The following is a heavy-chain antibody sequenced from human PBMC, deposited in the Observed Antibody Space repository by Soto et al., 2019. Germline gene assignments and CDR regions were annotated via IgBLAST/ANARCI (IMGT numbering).Heavy chain of an antibody. J-gene: IGHJ4*02. D-gene: IGHD3-3*01. V-gene: IGHV3-30-3*01. CDR2: ISYDGSNK. CDR1: GFTFSSYA. Sequence: QVQLVESGGGVVQPGRSLRLSCAASGFTFSSYAMHWVRQAPGKGLEWVAVISYDGSNKYYADSVKGRFIISRDNSKNTLYLQMNSLRAEDTAVYYCARSLITIFGVVIRTSEYYFDYWGQGTLVTVSS. CDR3: ARSLITIFGVVIRTSEYYFDY.